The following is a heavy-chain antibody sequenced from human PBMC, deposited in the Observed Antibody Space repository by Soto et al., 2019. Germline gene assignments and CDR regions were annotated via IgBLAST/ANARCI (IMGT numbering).Heavy chain of an antibody. D-gene: IGHD1-26*01. V-gene: IGHV6-1*01. CDR1: GDSVSSNSAG. CDR3: ARGEQYSGRIFDY. Sequence: SQTLSLTCAITGDSVSSNSAGWSWVRQSPSKGLEWLGRTYYRSKWYYEYAVSVRGRITINPDTSKNQYSLQLNSVTPEDTAVYFCARGEQYSGRIFDYWGQGTLVTVAS. CDR2: TYYRSKWYY. J-gene: IGHJ4*01.